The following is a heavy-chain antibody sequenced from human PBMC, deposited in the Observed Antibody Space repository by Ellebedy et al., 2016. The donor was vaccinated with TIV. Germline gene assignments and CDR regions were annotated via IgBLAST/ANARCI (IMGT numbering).Heavy chain of an antibody. V-gene: IGHV4-61*05. D-gene: IGHD3-22*01. CDR1: GGSISSSSYY. CDR2: IYYSGNT. Sequence: SETLSLTXTVSGGSISSSSYYWGWIRQPPGKGLEWIGYIYYSGNTKYNPSLKCRVTMSVDTSKNQFSLKLSSVTAADTAVYYCARGLRGSYYDSSGYGLGTYYYMDVWGKGTTVTVSS. CDR3: ARGLRGSYYDSSGYGLGTYYYMDV. J-gene: IGHJ6*03.